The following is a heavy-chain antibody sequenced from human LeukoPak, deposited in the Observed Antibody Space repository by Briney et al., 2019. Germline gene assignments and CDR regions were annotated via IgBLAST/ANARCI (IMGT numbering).Heavy chain of an antibody. CDR1: GGSISRYY. J-gene: IGHJ6*03. CDR2: IHYSGST. V-gene: IGHV4-59*01. Sequence: SETLSLTCTVSGGSISRYYWSWIRQPPGKGLEWIGYIHYSGSTNYNPSLTSRVTISADTSKNQFSLKLSSVTAADTAVYYCARTTEGYCRGRSCYSYYYYMDVWGKGTTVTVSS. D-gene: IGHD2-15*01. CDR3: ARTTEGYCRGRSCYSYYYYMDV.